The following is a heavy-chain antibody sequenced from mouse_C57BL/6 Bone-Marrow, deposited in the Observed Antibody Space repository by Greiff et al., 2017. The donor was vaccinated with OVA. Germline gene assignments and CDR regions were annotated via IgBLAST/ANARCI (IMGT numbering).Heavy chain of an antibody. V-gene: IGHV5-6*01. Sequence: VQLQESGGDLVKPGGSLKLSCAASGFTFSSYGMSWVRQTPDKRLEWVATISSGGSYTYYPDSVKGRFTISRDNAKNTLYLQMSSLKSEDTAMYYCARHGEDYWGQGTTLTVSS. CDR2: ISSGGSYT. J-gene: IGHJ2*01. CDR3: ARHGEDY. CDR1: GFTFSSYG.